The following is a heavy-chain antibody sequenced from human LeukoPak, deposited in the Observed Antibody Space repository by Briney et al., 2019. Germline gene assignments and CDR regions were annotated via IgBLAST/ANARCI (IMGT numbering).Heavy chain of an antibody. CDR1: GYTFTGYY. CDR2: INPNSGGT. J-gene: IGHJ4*02. CDR3: ARWYYGSGSYYNINRFDY. Sequence: ASVKVSCKASGYTFTGYYMHWVRQAPGHGLEWMGRINPNSGGTNYAQKFQGRVNMTRDTSISTAYMELSRLRSDDTAVYYCARWYYGSGSYYNINRFDYWGQGTLVTVSS. V-gene: IGHV1-2*06. D-gene: IGHD3-10*01.